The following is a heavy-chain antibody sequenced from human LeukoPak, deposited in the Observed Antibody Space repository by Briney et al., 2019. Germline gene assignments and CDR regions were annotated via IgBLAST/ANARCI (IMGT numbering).Heavy chain of an antibody. Sequence: GGSLRLSCAASGFTFSSYEMNWVRQAPGKGLEWVSYISSSGSTIYYADSVKGRFTISRDNAKNSLYLQMNSLRAEDTAVYYCAKKRIFPYYFDYWGQGTLVTVSS. V-gene: IGHV3-48*03. CDR2: ISSSGSTI. J-gene: IGHJ4*02. CDR1: GFTFSSYE. CDR3: AKKRIFPYYFDY.